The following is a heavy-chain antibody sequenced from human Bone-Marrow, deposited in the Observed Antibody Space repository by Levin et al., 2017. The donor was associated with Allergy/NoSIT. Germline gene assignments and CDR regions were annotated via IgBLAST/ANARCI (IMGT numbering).Heavy chain of an antibody. J-gene: IGHJ5*02. Sequence: GGSLRLSCAASGFTFSDYSIHWVRQAPGKGLQWVTLISEDGGNKYYADSVKGRFSISRDNSRNMLFLQMNSLRPEDTAVYYCARDAIAMIRGVRIVLGNWFDTWGQGTLVTVSS. CDR1: GFTFSDYS. V-gene: IGHV3-30*03. CDR2: ISEDGGNK. D-gene: IGHD3-10*01. CDR3: ARDAIAMIRGVRIVLGNWFDT.